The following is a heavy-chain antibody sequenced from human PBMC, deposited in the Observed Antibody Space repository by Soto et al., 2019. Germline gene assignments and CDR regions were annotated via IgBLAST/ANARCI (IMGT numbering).Heavy chain of an antibody. Sequence: QITLKESGPTLVKPTQTLTLTCTFSGFSVNTRGVGVGWIGQPPGKALEWLALIYWDNDRRHSPSLRNRLTITKDTSKNQVVLTVTNMDPVDTATYYCARPGYYYDSTGYGYFDYWGQGILVTVSS. V-gene: IGHV2-5*02. J-gene: IGHJ4*02. CDR2: IYWDNDR. CDR3: ARPGYYYDSTGYGYFDY. CDR1: GFSVNTRGVG. D-gene: IGHD3-22*01.